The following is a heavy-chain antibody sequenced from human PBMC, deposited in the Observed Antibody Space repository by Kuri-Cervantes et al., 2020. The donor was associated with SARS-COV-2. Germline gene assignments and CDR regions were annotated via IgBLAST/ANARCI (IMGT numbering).Heavy chain of an antibody. CDR1: GFTFSSYT. CDR2: ISFSSSVI. Sequence: GESLKISCATSGFTFSSYTMNWVRQAPGKGLALVSYISFSSSVIYYADSVRGRFTVSRDNAKQSVYLQMNSLRAEDTAVYYCAKDPAYLLRFLEWLPLTYYFDYWGQGTLVTVSS. J-gene: IGHJ4*02. V-gene: IGHV3-48*01. CDR3: AKDPAYLLRFLEWLPLTYYFDY. D-gene: IGHD3-3*01.